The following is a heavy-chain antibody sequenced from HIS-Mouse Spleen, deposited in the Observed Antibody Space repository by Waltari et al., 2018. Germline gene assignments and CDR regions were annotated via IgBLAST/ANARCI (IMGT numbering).Heavy chain of an antibody. CDR1: GGSISSSSYY. CDR2: IYYSGRT. J-gene: IGHJ2*01. D-gene: IGHD6-13*01. CDR3: AREIPYSSSWYDWYFDL. Sequence: QLQLQESGPGLVKPSETLSLTCTVSGGSISSSSYYWGWIRQPPGKGLEWIGSIYYSGRTYYHPSLKSRVTISVDTSKNQFSLKLSSVTAADTAAYYCAREIPYSSSWYDWYFDLWGRGTLVTVSS. V-gene: IGHV4-39*07.